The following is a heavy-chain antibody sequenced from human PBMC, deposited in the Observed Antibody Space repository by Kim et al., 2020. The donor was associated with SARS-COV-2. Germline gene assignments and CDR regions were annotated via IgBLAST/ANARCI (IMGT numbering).Heavy chain of an antibody. V-gene: IGHV3-30*18. CDR3: AKDQQWLDHYFDY. D-gene: IGHD6-19*01. J-gene: IGHJ4*02. Sequence: GGSLRLSCAASGFTFSSYGMHWVRQAPGKGLEWVAVISYDGSNKYYADSVKGRFTISRDNSKNTLYLQMNSLRAEDTAVYYCAKDQQWLDHYFDYWGQGTLVTVSS. CDR1: GFTFSSYG. CDR2: ISYDGSNK.